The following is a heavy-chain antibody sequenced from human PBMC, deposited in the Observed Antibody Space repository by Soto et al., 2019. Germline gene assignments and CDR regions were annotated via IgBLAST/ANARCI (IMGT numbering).Heavy chain of an antibody. Sequence: EVQLVESGGGLVKPGGSLRLSCAASGFTFSSYSMNWVRQAPGKGLEWVSSISSSSGYIYYADSVKGRFTISRDNAKNSPYLQMNSLRAEDTAVFYCARDFRPHYSNVGAYDAFDIWGQGTMVTVSS. D-gene: IGHD4-4*01. CDR2: ISSSSGYI. V-gene: IGHV3-21*01. J-gene: IGHJ3*02. CDR3: ARDFRPHYSNVGAYDAFDI. CDR1: GFTFSSYS.